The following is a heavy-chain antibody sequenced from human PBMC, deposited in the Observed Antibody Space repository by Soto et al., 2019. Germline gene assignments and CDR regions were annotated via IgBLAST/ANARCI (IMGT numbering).Heavy chain of an antibody. D-gene: IGHD2-2*01. CDR2: INHSGST. J-gene: IGHJ5*02. CDR3: ARGGYCSSTSCYRRHNWFDP. CDR1: GGSFSGYC. V-gene: IGHV4-34*01. Sequence: PSETLSLTCAVYGGSFSGYCWSWICQPPGKGLEWIGEINHSGSTNYNPSLKSRVTISVDTSKNQFSLKLSSVTAADTAVYYCARGGYCSSTSCYRRHNWFDPWGQGTLVTVSS.